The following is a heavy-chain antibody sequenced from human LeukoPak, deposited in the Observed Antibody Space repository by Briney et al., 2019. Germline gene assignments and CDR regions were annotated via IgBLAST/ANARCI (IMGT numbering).Heavy chain of an antibody. CDR3: ARGSGRFDY. D-gene: IGHD6-19*01. J-gene: IGHJ4*02. CDR1: GGSISSYQ. CDR2: IYYSGSA. Sequence: PSETLSLTCSVSGGSISSYQWSWIRQPPGKGLEWIGNIYYSGSANYNPSLQSRVTISVDTSKNQFSLKLSSVTAADTAVYYCARGSGRFDYWGQGTLVTVSS. V-gene: IGHV4-59*01.